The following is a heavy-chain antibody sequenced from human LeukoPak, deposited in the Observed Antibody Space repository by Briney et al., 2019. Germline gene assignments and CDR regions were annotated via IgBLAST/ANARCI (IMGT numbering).Heavy chain of an antibody. D-gene: IGHD2-15*01. CDR3: AREVVSSPPYFDS. J-gene: IGHJ4*02. CDR2: FYKGDST. Sequence: GGSLRLSCEASGFSVSNSYMYWVRQAPGKGLEWVSFFYKGDSTYYAESVRGRFTISRDNSKNTLYLLMNSLIPEDTAVYYCAREVVSSPPYFDSWGQGTLVTVSS. CDR1: GFSVSNSY. V-gene: IGHV3-53*01.